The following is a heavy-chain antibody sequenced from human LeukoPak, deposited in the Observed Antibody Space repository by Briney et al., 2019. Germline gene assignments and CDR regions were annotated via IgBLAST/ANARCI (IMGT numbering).Heavy chain of an antibody. CDR2: IYYSGST. CDR1: GGSISSYY. Sequence: SETLSLTCTVSGGSISSYYWSWLRQPPGKGLEWIGYIYYSGSTNYNPSLKSRVTISVDTSKNQFSLKLSSVTAADTAVYYCARGAYYYDSSGYYIGAFDIWGQGTMVTVSS. J-gene: IGHJ3*02. V-gene: IGHV4-59*01. D-gene: IGHD3-22*01. CDR3: ARGAYYYDSSGYYIGAFDI.